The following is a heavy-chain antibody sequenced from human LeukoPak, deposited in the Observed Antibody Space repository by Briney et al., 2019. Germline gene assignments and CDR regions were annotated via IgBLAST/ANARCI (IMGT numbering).Heavy chain of an antibody. D-gene: IGHD3-10*01. J-gene: IGHJ6*03. V-gene: IGHV3-53*01. CDR3: AVGTGSGTYYYYMDV. CDR2: IYSGGST. CDR1: GFTFSSYS. Sequence: PGGSLRLSCAASGFTFSSYSMNWVRQAPGKGLEWVSVIYSGGSTYYTDSVKGRFTISRDSSKNTVYLQMNNLRVEDTAVYYCAVGTGSGTYYYYMDVWGKGTTVTISS.